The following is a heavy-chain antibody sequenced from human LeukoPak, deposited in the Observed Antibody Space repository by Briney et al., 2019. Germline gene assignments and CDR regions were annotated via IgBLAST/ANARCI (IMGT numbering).Heavy chain of an antibody. D-gene: IGHD1-26*01. CDR1: GFTFSDAW. CDR2: IKSKTDGGTT. J-gene: IGHJ4*02. Sequence: GGSLRLSCAASGFTFSDAWMSWVRQAPGKGLEWVGRIKSKTDGGTTDYAAPVKGRFTISRDDSKNALYLQMNSLKTEDTAVYYCTTRGGSFSIFDYWGQGTLVTVSS. CDR3: TTRGGSFSIFDY. V-gene: IGHV3-15*01.